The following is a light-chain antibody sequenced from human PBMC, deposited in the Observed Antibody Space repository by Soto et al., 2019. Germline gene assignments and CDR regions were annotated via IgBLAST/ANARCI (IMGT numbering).Light chain of an antibody. CDR1: QTLVYSDGNTY. Sequence: DVVMTQSPLSLPVTLGQPASISCRSSQTLVYSDGNTYLHWFQQRPGQSPRRLVYQLSDRDSGVPDRFSGSGSGTDFSLKISRVEAADVGVYFCVQDVYWRSTFGQGPKVEIK. CDR2: QLS. CDR3: VQDVYWRST. V-gene: IGKV2-30*01. J-gene: IGKJ1*01.